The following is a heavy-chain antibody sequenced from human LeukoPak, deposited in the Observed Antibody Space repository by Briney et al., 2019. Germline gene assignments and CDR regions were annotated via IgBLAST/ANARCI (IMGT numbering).Heavy chain of an antibody. Sequence: ASVKVSCKASGYAFTKYAMNWVRQAPGQGLEWMGWINTNTGNPTYAQGFTGRFVFSLDTSVTTAYLQISSLTAEDTAVYYCASFRFGEKSDAFDIWGQGKMVTVSS. J-gene: IGHJ3*02. V-gene: IGHV7-4-1*01. D-gene: IGHD3-10*01. CDR1: GYAFTKYA. CDR3: ASFRFGEKSDAFDI. CDR2: INTNTGNP.